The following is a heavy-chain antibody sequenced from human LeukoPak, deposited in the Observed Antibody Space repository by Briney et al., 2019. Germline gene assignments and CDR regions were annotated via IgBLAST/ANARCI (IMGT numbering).Heavy chain of an antibody. Sequence: GESLKISCKGSGYSFTSYWIGWVRQVPGKGLEWMGIIYPGDSDTRYSPSFQGQVTISADKSISTAYLQWSSLKASDTAMYYCARHAGYCSSTSCHQLPYGMDVWGQGTTVTVSS. D-gene: IGHD2-2*01. V-gene: IGHV5-51*01. CDR1: GYSFTSYW. CDR2: IYPGDSDT. CDR3: ARHAGYCSSTSCHQLPYGMDV. J-gene: IGHJ6*02.